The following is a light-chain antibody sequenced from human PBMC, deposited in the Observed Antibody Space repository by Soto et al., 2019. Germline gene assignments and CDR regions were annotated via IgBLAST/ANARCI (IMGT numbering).Light chain of an antibody. CDR2: DAS. CDR3: HQYNYYRPT. J-gene: IGKJ1*01. Sequence: DIQVTQSPSTLSASVGDRVTITCRASQPIRTWLAWYQEKPGKAPKLLIYDASSLEGGVPSRFSGSGSGTEFTLTISSLQSDDFATYYCHQYNYYRPTFGQGTKVDIK. V-gene: IGKV1-5*01. CDR1: QPIRTW.